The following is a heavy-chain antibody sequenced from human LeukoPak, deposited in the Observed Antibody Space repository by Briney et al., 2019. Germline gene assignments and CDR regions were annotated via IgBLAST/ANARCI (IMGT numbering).Heavy chain of an antibody. Sequence: GGTLRLSCAASGFTFSSYSMNWVRQAPGKGLEWVSSISSSSRSCIYYADSVRGRFTISRDNAKNSLYLQMNSLRAEDTAVYYCARDSEQWLPVDDAFDIWGQGTMVTVSS. CDR3: ARDSEQWLPVDDAFDI. D-gene: IGHD6-19*01. V-gene: IGHV3-21*01. CDR2: ISSSSRSCI. CDR1: GFTFSSYS. J-gene: IGHJ3*02.